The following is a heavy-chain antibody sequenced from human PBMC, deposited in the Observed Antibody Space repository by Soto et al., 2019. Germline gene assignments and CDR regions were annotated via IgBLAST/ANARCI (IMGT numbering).Heavy chain of an antibody. CDR1: GGSFTGHF. Sequence: PSETLSLTCTVSGGSFTGHFWSWVRQPPGKGLEWIGEVSHSGNTKYYPSLRSRVTLSVDSSKNQISLALTSVTPEDTAVYYCAREFPYYESSDSYFDYWGQGALVTVSS. J-gene: IGHJ4*02. V-gene: IGHV4-34*01. D-gene: IGHD3-16*01. CDR3: AREFPYYESSDSYFDY. CDR2: VSHSGNT.